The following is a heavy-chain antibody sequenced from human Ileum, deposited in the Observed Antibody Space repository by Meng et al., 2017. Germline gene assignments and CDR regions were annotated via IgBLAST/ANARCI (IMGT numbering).Heavy chain of an antibody. J-gene: IGHJ4*02. CDR3: AREPPETYYFDY. V-gene: IGHV1-46*01. Sequence: ASVKVSCKASGYTFTSYYIHWVRQAPGQGLEYMGIIRPSGGGTSYAQKFQGRLAMTRDASTSTVYMQLSGLRSEDTAVYYCAREPPETYYFDYWGQGTLVTVSS. D-gene: IGHD1-14*01. CDR1: GYTFTSYY. CDR2: IRPSGGGT.